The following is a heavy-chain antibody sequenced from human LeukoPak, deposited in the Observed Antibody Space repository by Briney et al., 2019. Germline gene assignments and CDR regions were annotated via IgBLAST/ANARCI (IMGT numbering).Heavy chain of an antibody. Sequence: SGPTLVNPTQTLTLTCTFSGLSLSTSGVGVGWIRQPPGKALVGLALIYWDEDKRYSPSLKSRLTIAKDTSKNQVVLAMTSMDPVDTATYYCAHTDYDYVIWGQGTMVTVSS. J-gene: IGHJ3*02. D-gene: IGHD3-16*01. CDR1: GLSLSTSGVG. CDR2: IYWDEDK. CDR3: AHTDYDYVI. V-gene: IGHV2-5*02.